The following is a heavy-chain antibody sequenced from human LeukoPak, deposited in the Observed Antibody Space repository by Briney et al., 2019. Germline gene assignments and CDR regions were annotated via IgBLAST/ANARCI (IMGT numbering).Heavy chain of an antibody. J-gene: IGHJ4*02. CDR2: IIPMFGKA. V-gene: IGHV1-69*13. Sequence: SVKVSCKASGGTFSTYATSWVRQAPGQGLEWMGGIIPMFGKANYAQKFQGRVTITADESTGTAYMELSSLRSDDTAVYYCARGWLAETTVVTPYNYWGQGTLVTVSS. CDR1: GGTFSTYA. CDR3: ARGWLAETTVVTPYNY. D-gene: IGHD4-23*01.